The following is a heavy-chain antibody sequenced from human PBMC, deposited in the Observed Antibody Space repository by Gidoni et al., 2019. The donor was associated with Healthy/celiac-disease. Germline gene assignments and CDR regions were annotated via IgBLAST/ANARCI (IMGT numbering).Heavy chain of an antibody. CDR3: ARASRKYQLLEDY. CDR2: IWYDGSNK. D-gene: IGHD2-2*01. CDR1: GFTFSSYG. Sequence: QVQLVESGGGVVQPGRSLRLSCAASGFTFSSYGMHWVRQAPGKGLEWVAVIWYDGSNKYYADSVKGRFTISRDNSKNTLYLQMNSLRAEDTAVYYCARASRKYQLLEDYWGQGTLVTVSS. V-gene: IGHV3-33*01. J-gene: IGHJ4*02.